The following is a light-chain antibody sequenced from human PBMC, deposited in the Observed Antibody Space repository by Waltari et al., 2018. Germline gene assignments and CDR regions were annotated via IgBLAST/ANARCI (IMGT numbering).Light chain of an antibody. CDR2: VNVDGSH. CDR3: QSWDSGIWV. Sequence: QLEVTQSPSASASLGASVKLTCILRSGHRDYAIAWHQQQPEKGPRFLMKVNVDGSHKKGDGIPDRFSGSSSGTERYLTISSLQPEDEADYYCQSWDSGIWVFGGGTKLTVL. CDR1: SGHRDYA. J-gene: IGLJ3*02. V-gene: IGLV4-69*01.